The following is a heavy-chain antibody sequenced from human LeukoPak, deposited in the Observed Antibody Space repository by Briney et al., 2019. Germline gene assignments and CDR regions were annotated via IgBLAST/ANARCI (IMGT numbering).Heavy chain of an antibody. V-gene: IGHV3-11*06. CDR1: GFTFSDYY. Sequence: PGGSLRLSCAASGFTFSDYYMSWIRQAPGKGLEWVSYISSSSSYTNYADSVKGRFTTSRDNAKNSLYLQMNSLRAEDTAVYYCARHWGGIRAFDIWGQGTMVTVSS. CDR2: ISSSSSYT. D-gene: IGHD7-27*01. CDR3: ARHWGGIRAFDI. J-gene: IGHJ3*02.